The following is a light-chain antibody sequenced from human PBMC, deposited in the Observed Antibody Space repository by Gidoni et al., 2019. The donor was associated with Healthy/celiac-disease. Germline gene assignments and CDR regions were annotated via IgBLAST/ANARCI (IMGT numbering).Light chain of an antibody. CDR3: SSYTSSSTLVV. J-gene: IGLJ2*01. Sequence: QSALTQPASVPGSPGQSITISCTGTSSDVGGYNYVSWYQQPPGKAPTLMIYDVSNRPSGVSNRFSGSKSGNTASLTISGLQAEDEADYYCSSYTSSSTLVVFGGGTKLTV. CDR2: DVS. V-gene: IGLV2-14*03. CDR1: SSDVGGYNY.